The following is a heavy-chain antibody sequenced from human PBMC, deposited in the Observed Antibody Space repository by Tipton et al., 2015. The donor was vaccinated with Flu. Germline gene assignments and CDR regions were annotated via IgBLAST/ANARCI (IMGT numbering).Heavy chain of an antibody. CDR3: ARDYGGHIYY. D-gene: IGHD2-21*01. J-gene: IGHJ4*02. CDR2: IYTSGST. V-gene: IGHV4-61*02. CDR1: GGSISSGSYY. Sequence: TLSLTCTVSGGSISSGSYYWSWIRQPAGKGLEWIGRIYTSGSTNYNPSLKSRVAISVDTSKNQFSLKLSSVTAADTAVYYCARDYGGHIYYWGQGTLVTVSS.